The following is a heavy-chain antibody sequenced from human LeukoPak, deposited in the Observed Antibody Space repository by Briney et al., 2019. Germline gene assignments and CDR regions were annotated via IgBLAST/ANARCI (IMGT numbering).Heavy chain of an antibody. J-gene: IGHJ4*02. V-gene: IGHV1-69*04. D-gene: IGHD3-22*01. CDR2: IIPIVGIA. Sequence: SVRVSLKASGGSFSIYAISWGREGPGEGGGWVGRIIPIVGIANYAQKFQGSVTITADKSTSIAYMELSSLTSEDTAVYYCARDSMGLRYYDSSGYSVFDYWGQGTLVTVSS. CDR1: GGSFSIYA. CDR3: ARDSMGLRYYDSSGYSVFDY.